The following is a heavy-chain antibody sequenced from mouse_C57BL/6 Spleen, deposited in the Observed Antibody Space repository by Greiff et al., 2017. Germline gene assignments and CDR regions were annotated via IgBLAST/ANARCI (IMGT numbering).Heavy chain of an antibody. CDR1: GYTFTSYW. D-gene: IGHD2-2*01. V-gene: IGHV1-69*01. CDR2: IDPSDSYT. J-gene: IGHJ3*01. CDR3: ARRGGNGYDAWFAY. Sequence: QVQLQQPGAELVMPGASVKLSCKASGYTFTSYWMHWVKQRPGQGLEWIGEIDPSDSYTNYNQKFKGKSTLTVDKSSSTAYMQLSSLTSEVSAVYYCARRGGNGYDAWFAYWGQGTLVTVSA.